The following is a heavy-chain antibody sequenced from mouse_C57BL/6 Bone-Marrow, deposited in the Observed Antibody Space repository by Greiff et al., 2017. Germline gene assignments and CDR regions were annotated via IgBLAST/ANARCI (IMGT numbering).Heavy chain of an antibody. CDR3: ARDGRQMYFDD. Sequence: QVQLQQSGAELARPGASVKLSCKASGYTFTSYGISWVKQRTGQGLEWIGEIYPRSGNTYYNEKFKGKATLTADKSSSTAYMGLRSLTSEDYAVYFCARDGRQMYFDDWGTGTTVTVSS. CDR1: GYTFTSYG. CDR2: IYPRSGNT. J-gene: IGHJ1*03. V-gene: IGHV1-81*01. D-gene: IGHD1-2*01.